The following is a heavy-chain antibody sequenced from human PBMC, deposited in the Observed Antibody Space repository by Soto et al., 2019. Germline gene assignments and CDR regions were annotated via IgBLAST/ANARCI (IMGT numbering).Heavy chain of an antibody. CDR2: IYYSGST. J-gene: IGHJ5*02. CDR3: ARGVATIGP. CDR1: GDSISSYY. Sequence: SETLSLTCSVSGDSISSYYWSWIRQPPGKELEWIGYIYYSGSTNYNPSFKSRVTISVDTPKNQFSLKLTSVTAADTAVYYCARGVATIGPWGQGTLVTVSS. V-gene: IGHV4-59*01. D-gene: IGHD5-12*01.